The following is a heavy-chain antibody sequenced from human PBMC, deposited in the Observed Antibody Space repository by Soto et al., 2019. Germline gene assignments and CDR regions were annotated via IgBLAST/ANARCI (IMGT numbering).Heavy chain of an antibody. V-gene: IGHV4-39*01. J-gene: IGHJ4*02. CDR2: IYYNGNT. Sequence: QLQLQESGPGLVKPSDTLSLTCTVSGGSISSSSYYWGWIRQPPGKGLEWIGNIYYNGNTYYNPSLKSRVTISVSTSKNQLSLNLTSVTAADTAVYYCVKCGYSFTYLPFDSWGQGTLVAVSS. D-gene: IGHD5-18*01. CDR1: GGSISSSSYY. CDR3: VKCGYSFTYLPFDS.